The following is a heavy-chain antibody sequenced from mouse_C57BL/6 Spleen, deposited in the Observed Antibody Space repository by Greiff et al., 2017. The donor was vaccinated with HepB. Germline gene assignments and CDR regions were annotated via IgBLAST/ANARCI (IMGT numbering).Heavy chain of an antibody. CDR3: ARSGYDSLFAY. V-gene: IGHV1-54*01. Sequence: VQLKESGAELVRPGTSVKVSCKASGYAFTNYLIEWVKQRPGQGLEWIGVINPGSGGTNYNEKFKGKATLTADKSSSTAYMQLSSLTSEDSAVYFCARSGYDSLFAYWGQGTLVTVSA. J-gene: IGHJ3*01. CDR1: GYAFTNYL. D-gene: IGHD2-4*01. CDR2: INPGSGGT.